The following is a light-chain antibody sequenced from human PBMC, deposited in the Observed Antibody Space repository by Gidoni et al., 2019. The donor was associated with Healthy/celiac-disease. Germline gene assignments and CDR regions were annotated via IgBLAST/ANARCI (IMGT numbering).Light chain of an antibody. Sequence: DIQMTQSPSSLSASVGERVTITCQASQDISNYLNWYQPKPGKAPKLLIYDASNLEKGVPSRFSGSGSGTDFTFTISSLQPEDIATYYCQQYDNLYTFGQGTKLEIK. CDR3: QQYDNLYT. J-gene: IGKJ2*01. CDR2: DAS. CDR1: QDISNY. V-gene: IGKV1-33*01.